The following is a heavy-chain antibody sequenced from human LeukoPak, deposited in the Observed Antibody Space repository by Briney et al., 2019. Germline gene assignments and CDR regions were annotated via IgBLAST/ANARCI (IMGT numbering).Heavy chain of an antibody. CDR3: ARGGYGKLELLPIDY. Sequence: PGGSLRLSCAASGFTFSSYAMHWVRRAPGKGLEWVAVISYDGSNKYYADSVKGRFTISRDNSKNTLYLQLNSLRADDTAIYYCARGGYGKLELLPIDYWGPGTLVTVSS. D-gene: IGHD1-7*01. CDR1: GFTFSSYA. V-gene: IGHV3-30*04. J-gene: IGHJ4*02. CDR2: ISYDGSNK.